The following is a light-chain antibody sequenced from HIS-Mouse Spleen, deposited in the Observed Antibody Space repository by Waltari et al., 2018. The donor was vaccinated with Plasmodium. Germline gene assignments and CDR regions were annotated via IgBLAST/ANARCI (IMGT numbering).Light chain of an antibody. J-gene: IGKJ4*01. CDR2: GAS. V-gene: IGKV3-20*01. CDR3: QQYGSSPLT. CDR1: QSVSSSY. Sequence: EIVLTQFPGTLSLSPGARATLSCRASQSVSSSYLAWYQQKPGQAPRLLINGASSRATGIPDRFSGSGSGTDFTLTISRLEPEDFAVYYCQQYGSSPLTFGGGTKVEIK.